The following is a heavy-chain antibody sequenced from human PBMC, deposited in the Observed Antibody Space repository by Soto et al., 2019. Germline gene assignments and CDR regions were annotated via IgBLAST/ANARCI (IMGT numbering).Heavy chain of an antibody. D-gene: IGHD3-3*01. CDR1: GFTFSDYY. J-gene: IGHJ4*02. V-gene: IGHV3-72*01. CDR2: SRNKAKSYTT. Sequence: EAQLVESGGGLVQPGGSLTLSCAASGFTFSDYYMEWVRQAPGKGLEWVARSRNKAKSYTTDYAASVKGRFTISRDLSKNSLYLQMNNLKTEDTAVYYCSKLEGGWGQGTLVTVSS. CDR3: SKLEGG.